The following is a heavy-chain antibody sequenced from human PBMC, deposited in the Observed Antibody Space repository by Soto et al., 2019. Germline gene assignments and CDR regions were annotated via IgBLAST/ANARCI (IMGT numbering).Heavy chain of an antibody. V-gene: IGHV3-30*18. CDR3: AKDRDYGGVASYFDY. CDR2: ISYDGNRK. D-gene: IGHD4-17*01. Sequence: QVQLVESGGGVVQPGGSLRLSCVVAGVTFSNYGMHWVRQAPGKGLEWVAVISYDGNRKYYAASVRGLFANSRDNSNNTVHLEMHDLRGEDTAVYYCAKDRDYGGVASYFDYWGQGTLVSVSS. CDR1: GVTFSNYG. J-gene: IGHJ4*02.